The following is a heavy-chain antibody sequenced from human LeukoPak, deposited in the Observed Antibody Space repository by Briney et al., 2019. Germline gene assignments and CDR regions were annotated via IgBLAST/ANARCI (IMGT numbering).Heavy chain of an antibody. J-gene: IGHJ4*02. D-gene: IGHD6-19*01. CDR3: ARGRGSSGWYRGGDYFDY. V-gene: IGHV4-34*01. CDR2: INHSGST. Sequence: SETLSLTCAVYGGSFSGYYWSWIRQPPGKGLEWIGEINHSGSTNYNPSLKSRVTISVDTSKNQFSLKLSSVTAADSAVYYCARGRGSSGWYRGGDYFDYWGQETLVTVSS. CDR1: GGSFSGYY.